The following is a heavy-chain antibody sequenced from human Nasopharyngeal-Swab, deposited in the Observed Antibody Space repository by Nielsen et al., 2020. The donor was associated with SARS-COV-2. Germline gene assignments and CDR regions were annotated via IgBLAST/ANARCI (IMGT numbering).Heavy chain of an antibody. D-gene: IGHD4-23*01. V-gene: IGHV3-9*01. CDR3: ARDTGGIFDY. CDR1: GFTFDDYA. Sequence: SLKISCAASGFTFDDYAMHWVRQAPGKGLEWVSGISWNSGSIGYADSVKGRFTISRDNAKNTLYLQMNSLRAEDTAVYYCARDTGGIFDYWGQGTLVTVSS. J-gene: IGHJ4*02. CDR2: ISWNSGSI.